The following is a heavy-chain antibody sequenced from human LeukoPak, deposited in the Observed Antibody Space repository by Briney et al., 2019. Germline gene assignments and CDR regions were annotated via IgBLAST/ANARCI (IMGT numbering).Heavy chain of an antibody. CDR1: GFTFSSYS. J-gene: IGHJ5*02. Sequence: GGSLRLSCAASGFTFSSYSMNWVRQAPGKGLEWVSSISSSSSYIYYADSVKGRFTISRDNAKNSLYLQMNSLRAEDTAVYYCARDEVGGVRGVYNWFDPWGQGTLVTVSS. CDR3: ARDEVGGVRGVYNWFDP. V-gene: IGHV3-21*01. D-gene: IGHD3-10*01. CDR2: ISSSSSYI.